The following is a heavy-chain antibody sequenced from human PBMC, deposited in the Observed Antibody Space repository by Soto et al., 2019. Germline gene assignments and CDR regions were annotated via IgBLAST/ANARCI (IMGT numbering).Heavy chain of an antibody. CDR3: ARHEVAASYDAFDI. D-gene: IGHD2-15*01. CDR1: GGSISSSSYY. Sequence: QLQLQESGPGLVKPSETLSPTCTVSGGSISSSSYYWGWIRQPPGKGLEWIGSIYYSGSTYYNPSLKSRVPISVDPSKNQFSLKLSSVTAADTAVYYCARHEVAASYDAFDIWGQGTMVTVSS. J-gene: IGHJ3*02. CDR2: IYYSGST. V-gene: IGHV4-39*01.